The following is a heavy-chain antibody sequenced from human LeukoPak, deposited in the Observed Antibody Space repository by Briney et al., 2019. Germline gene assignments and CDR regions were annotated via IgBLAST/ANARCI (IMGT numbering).Heavy chain of an antibody. CDR3: ARINSGWYFDY. J-gene: IGHJ4*02. V-gene: IGHV4-59*11. CDR2: IYYSGNT. D-gene: IGHD6-19*01. CDR1: GGSISSHY. Sequence: PSETLSLTCIVSGGSISSHYWTWIRQPSGKGLEYIGYIYYSGNTNYNPSLKSRVTISVDRSKNQFSLKLTSVTAEDTAVYYCARINSGWYFDYWGQGTLVTVSS.